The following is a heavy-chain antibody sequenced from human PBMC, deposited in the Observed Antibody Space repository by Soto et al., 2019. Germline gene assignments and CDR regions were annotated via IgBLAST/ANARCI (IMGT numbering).Heavy chain of an antibody. CDR1: GGSISSYC. D-gene: IGHD5-12*01. CDR2: IYYNGST. J-gene: IGHJ6*02. V-gene: IGHV4-59*01. Sequence: QVQLQESAPGLVKPSETLSLTCTVSGGSISSYCWSWIRQPPGKGMEWIGYIYYNGSTNYNPSLNSRVTYSVDTSKNQFSLKLSSVTAADTAVYYCARDRPARASGYPLSPPYYYYVMDVWGQGTTVTVSS. CDR3: ARDRPARASGYPLSPPYYYYVMDV.